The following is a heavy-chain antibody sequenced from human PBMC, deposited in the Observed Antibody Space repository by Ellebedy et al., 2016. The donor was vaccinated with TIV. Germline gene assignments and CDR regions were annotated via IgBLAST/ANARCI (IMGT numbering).Heavy chain of an antibody. J-gene: IGHJ4*02. CDR3: AKVPVGFCNRPFCFYLDD. V-gene: IGHV1-69*06. Sequence: AASVKVSCKTSGGTFNDYAINWVRQAPGQGLEWMGAIVPFFGTATYAQKFQGRVTITAYKSTNTAYMELNTLRPEDTAVYYCAKVPVGFCNRPFCFYLDDWGQGTLVSVSS. D-gene: IGHD2-2*03. CDR1: GGTFNDYA. CDR2: IVPFFGTA.